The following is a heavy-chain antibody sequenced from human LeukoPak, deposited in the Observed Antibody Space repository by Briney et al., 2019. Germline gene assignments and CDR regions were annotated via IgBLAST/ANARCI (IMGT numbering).Heavy chain of an antibody. Sequence: GASVKVSCKASGYTFTSYDTNWVRQATGQGLEWMGWMNPNSGNTGYAQKFQGRVTMTRNSFISTAYMELSSLRSEDTAVYYCARGLASSGYYSSWFDPWGQGTLVTVSS. V-gene: IGHV1-8*01. D-gene: IGHD3-22*01. CDR3: ARGLASSGYYSSWFDP. J-gene: IGHJ5*02. CDR1: GYTFTSYD. CDR2: MNPNSGNT.